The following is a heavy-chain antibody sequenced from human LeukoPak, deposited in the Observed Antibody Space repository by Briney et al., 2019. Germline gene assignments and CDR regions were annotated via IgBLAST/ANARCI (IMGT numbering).Heavy chain of an antibody. J-gene: IGHJ4*02. V-gene: IGHV5-51*01. CDR2: IYPGDSDT. CDR3: ARSHGRGEQWLVKVVFDY. Sequence: GESLKISCRGSGYSFTSYWIGWVRQMPGKGLEWMGIIYPGDSDTSYSPSFQGQVTISADKSISTSYLQWSSLKASDTAMYYCARSHGRGEQWLVKVVFDYWGQGTLVTVSS. CDR1: GYSFTSYW. D-gene: IGHD6-19*01.